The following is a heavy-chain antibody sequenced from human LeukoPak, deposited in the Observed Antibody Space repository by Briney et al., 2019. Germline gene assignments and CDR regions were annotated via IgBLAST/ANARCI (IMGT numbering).Heavy chain of an antibody. V-gene: IGHV3-30*18. J-gene: IGHJ4*02. D-gene: IGHD6-13*01. CDR1: EFTFSTYG. CDR3: AKDRYSGLNTIDY. CDR2: ISYDGSYK. Sequence: EGSLRLSCAASEFTFSTYGMHWVRQAPGKGLEWEAVISYDGSYKFYADSVKGRFTISRDNSKSTLYLQMNSLRAEDTAVYYCAKDRYSGLNTIDYWGQGTLVTVSS.